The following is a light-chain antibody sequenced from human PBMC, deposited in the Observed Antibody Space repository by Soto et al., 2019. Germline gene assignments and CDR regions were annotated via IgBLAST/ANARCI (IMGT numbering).Light chain of an antibody. Sequence: DIGVTQSPLSPTVPPGRPASISFRSRQSPLHRKGYTYLDWYLQKPGQSPQVLIYMGSNRASGVPDRFSGSGSGTDFTLKISRVEAEDVRVYYCMQTLQTRTFGQGTKVEI. J-gene: IGKJ1*01. CDR1: QSPLHRKGYTY. V-gene: IGKV2-28*01. CDR2: MGS. CDR3: MQTLQTRT.